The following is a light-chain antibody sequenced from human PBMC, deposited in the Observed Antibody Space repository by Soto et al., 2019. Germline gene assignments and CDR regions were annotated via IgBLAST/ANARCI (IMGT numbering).Light chain of an antibody. CDR3: QQYNSYPIT. Sequence: DIQMTQSHSTLSASVGDTVTVTCRASQSVSGWLAWYQQKPGEAPKLLIYDASSLESGVPSRFSGSGSGTEFTLTISSLQPDDFATYYCQQYNSYPITFGQGTRLEIK. V-gene: IGKV1-5*01. CDR2: DAS. CDR1: QSVSGW. J-gene: IGKJ5*01.